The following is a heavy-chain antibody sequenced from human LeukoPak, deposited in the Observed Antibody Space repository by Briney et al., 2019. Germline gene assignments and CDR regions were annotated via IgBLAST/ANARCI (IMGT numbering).Heavy chain of an antibody. CDR3: ARGATISETGYFDF. CDR2: IDHRGDT. Sequence: SDTLSLTCAVYGGSFSRYYWSWIRQSPGRGLEWIAEIDHRGDTNYNPSVKSRVTISVDTSKNQFSLKVRSLSAADTAVYYCARGATISETGYFDFWGQGTLVTVSS. V-gene: IGHV4-34*01. CDR1: GGSFSRYY. D-gene: IGHD5-24*01. J-gene: IGHJ4*03.